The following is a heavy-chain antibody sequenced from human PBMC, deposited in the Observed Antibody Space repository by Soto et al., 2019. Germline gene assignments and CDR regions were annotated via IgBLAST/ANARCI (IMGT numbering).Heavy chain of an antibody. V-gene: IGHV3-30*18. J-gene: IGHJ6*02. Sequence: VQLLESGGGLVQPGGSLRLSCAASGFTFSSYSMSWVRQAPGKGLEWVAVISYDGSNKYYADYVKGRFTISRDNSKNTLYLQRNSLRAEDTAVYYCAKKLPGYYYYGMDVWGQGTTVTVSS. CDR3: AKKLPGYYYYGMDV. CDR1: GFTFSSYS. D-gene: IGHD2-15*01. CDR2: ISYDGSNK.